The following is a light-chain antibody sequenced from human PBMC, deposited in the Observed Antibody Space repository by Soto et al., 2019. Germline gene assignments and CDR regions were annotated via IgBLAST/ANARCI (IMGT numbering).Light chain of an antibody. CDR1: SSNIATNS. CDR2: NNN. Sequence: QSVLTQPPSASGTPGQRVTISCSGSSSNIATNSVNWYQQIPGTAPKLLIYNNNQRPSGVPDRFSGSKSDTSASLAISGLQSEDEADYYCAAWVDSLNGQVFGGGTKLTVL. CDR3: AAWVDSLNGQV. J-gene: IGLJ3*02. V-gene: IGLV1-44*01.